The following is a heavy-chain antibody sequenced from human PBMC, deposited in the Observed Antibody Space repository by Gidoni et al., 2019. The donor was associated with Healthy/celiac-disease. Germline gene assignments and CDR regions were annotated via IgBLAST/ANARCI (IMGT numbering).Heavy chain of an antibody. V-gene: IGHV3-33*01. D-gene: IGHD3-22*01. Sequence: QVQLVESGGGVVQPGRSLRLSCAASGFTFSSYGMHWVRQAPGKGLEWVAVIWYDGSNKYYADSVKGRFTISRDNSKNTLYLQMNSLRAEDTAVYYCARAAGSYYYDSSGYYPFWGQGTMVTVSS. CDR1: GFTFSSYG. CDR2: IWYDGSNK. CDR3: ARAAGSYYYDSSGYYPF. J-gene: IGHJ3*01.